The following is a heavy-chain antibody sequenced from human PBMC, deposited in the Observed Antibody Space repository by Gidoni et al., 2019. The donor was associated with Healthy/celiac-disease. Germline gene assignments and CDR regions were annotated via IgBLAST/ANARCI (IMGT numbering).Heavy chain of an antibody. CDR2: ISYDGSNK. CDR1: GFTFSSYA. J-gene: IGHJ2*01. V-gene: IGHV3-30-3*01. CDR3: ARDRREFGGDFYFDL. D-gene: IGHD2-21*02. Sequence: QVQLVESGGGVVQPGRSLRLPCAASGFTFSSYAMHWVRQAPGKGLEWVAVISYDGSNKYYADSVKGRFTISRDNSKNTLYLQMNSLRAEDTAVYYCARDRREFGGDFYFDLWGRGTLVTVSS.